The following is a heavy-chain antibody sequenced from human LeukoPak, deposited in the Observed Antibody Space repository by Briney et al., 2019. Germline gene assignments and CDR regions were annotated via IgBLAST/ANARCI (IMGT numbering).Heavy chain of an antibody. CDR1: GYSISSGYY. V-gene: IGHV4-38-2*02. CDR2: IYHSGST. CDR3: ARSDGGGGNSD. D-gene: IGHD4-23*01. Sequence: SETLSLTCTVSGYSISSGYYWGWIRQPPGKGLEWIGNIYHSGSTYYNPSLKSRVTISVDTSKNQFSLKLSSVTAADTAVYYCARSDGGGGNSDWGQGTLVTVSS. J-gene: IGHJ4*02.